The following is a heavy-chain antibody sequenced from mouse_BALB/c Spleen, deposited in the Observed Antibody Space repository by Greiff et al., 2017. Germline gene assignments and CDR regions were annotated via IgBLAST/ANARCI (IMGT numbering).Heavy chain of an antibody. D-gene: IGHD4-1*01. CDR2: ISYSGST. Sequence: VQLKESGPGLVKPSQSLSLTCTVTGYSIPSDYAWNWIRQFPGNKLEWMGYISYSGSTSYNPSLKSRISITRDTSKNQFFLQLNSVTTEDTATYYCASELGHFDYWGQGTTLTVSS. CDR3: ASELGHFDY. V-gene: IGHV3-2*02. CDR1: GYSIPSDYA. J-gene: IGHJ2*01.